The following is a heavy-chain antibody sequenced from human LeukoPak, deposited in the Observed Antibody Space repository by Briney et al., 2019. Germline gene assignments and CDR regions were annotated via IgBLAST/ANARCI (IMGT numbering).Heavy chain of an antibody. CDR1: GGTFSSYA. V-gene: IGHV1-69*06. D-gene: IGHD3-22*01. CDR2: IIPIFGTA. Sequence: SVKVSCKASGGTFSSYAISWVRQAPGQGLEWMGGIIPIFGTANYAQKFQGRVTITADKSTSTAYMELSSLRSEDTAIYYCAGAMGPYYYESSVNYWGQGTLVTVSS. J-gene: IGHJ4*02. CDR3: AGAMGPYYYESSVNY.